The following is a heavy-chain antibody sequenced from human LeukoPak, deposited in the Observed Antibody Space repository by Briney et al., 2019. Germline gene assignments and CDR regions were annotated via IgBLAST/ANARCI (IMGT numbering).Heavy chain of an antibody. CDR1: GGTFSSYA. CDR3: ASHGYSHPHMDV. Sequence: SVKVSCKASGGTFSSYAISWVRQAPGQGLEWMGGIIPIFGTANYAQKFQGRVTITTDESTSTAYMELSSLGSEDTAVYYCASHGYSHPHMDVWGKGTTVTVSS. V-gene: IGHV1-69*05. J-gene: IGHJ6*03. D-gene: IGHD5-18*01. CDR2: IIPIFGTA.